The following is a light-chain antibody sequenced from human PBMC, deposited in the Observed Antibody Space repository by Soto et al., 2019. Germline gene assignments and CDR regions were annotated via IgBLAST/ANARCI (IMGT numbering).Light chain of an antibody. J-gene: IGLJ2*01. V-gene: IGLV2-11*01. CDR3: CSFAGSYVV. CDR1: TSDVGGYNY. Sequence: QSALTQPRSVSGSPGQSVTISCTGTTSDVGGYNYVSWYQQDPGKAPKLMIYDVNKRPSGVPDRFSGSKSGNTASLTISGLQAEDEADYYCCSFAGSYVVFGGGTKLTVL. CDR2: DVN.